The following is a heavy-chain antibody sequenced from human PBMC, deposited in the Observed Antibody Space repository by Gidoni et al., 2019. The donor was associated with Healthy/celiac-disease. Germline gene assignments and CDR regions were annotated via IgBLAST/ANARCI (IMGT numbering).Heavy chain of an antibody. CDR3: ARWGGYCSSTSCYWPGYYYYYGMDV. Sequence: EVQQVQSGAEVKKPGESLKFSCKGSGYSITTFWRVRVRPMPGKGLEWMGISYPGDSDTRYSPSFQSQITISADKSISTAYLQWSSLKASDTAMYYCARWGGYCSSTSCYWPGYYYYYGMDVWGQGTTVTVSS. D-gene: IGHD2-2*03. CDR1: GYSITTFW. V-gene: IGHV5-51*01. J-gene: IGHJ6*02. CDR2: SYPGDSDT.